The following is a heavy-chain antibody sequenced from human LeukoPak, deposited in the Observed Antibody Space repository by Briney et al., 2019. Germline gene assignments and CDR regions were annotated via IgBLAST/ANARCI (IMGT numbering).Heavy chain of an antibody. D-gene: IGHD6-19*01. CDR1: GYTFIGYY. V-gene: IGHV1-46*01. CDR3: ARVYSSGFIGY. J-gene: IGHJ4*02. CDR2: INPSGGST. Sequence: ASVKVSCTASGYTFIGYYIHWVRQAPGQGLEWMGIINPSGGSTSYAQKFQGRVTMTRDTSTSTVYMELSSLRSEDTAVYYCARVYSSGFIGYWGQGTLVTVSS.